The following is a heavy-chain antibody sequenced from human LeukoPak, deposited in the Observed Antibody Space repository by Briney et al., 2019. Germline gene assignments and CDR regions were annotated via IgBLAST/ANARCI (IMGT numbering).Heavy chain of an antibody. CDR2: INWNGGST. J-gene: IGHJ3*02. D-gene: IGHD3-22*01. CDR1: GFTFDDYG. V-gene: IGHV3-20*04. Sequence: PGGSLRLSCAASGFTFDDYGMSWVRPAPGKGLEWVSGINWNGGSTGYADSVKGRFTISRDNAKNSLYLQMNSLTADDTAVYYCVRGPRYYDDSGFHYGVFDIWGQGTVVTVSS. CDR3: VRGPRYYDDSGFHYGVFDI.